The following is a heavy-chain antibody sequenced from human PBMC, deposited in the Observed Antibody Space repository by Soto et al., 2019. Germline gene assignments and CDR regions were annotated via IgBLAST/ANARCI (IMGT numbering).Heavy chain of an antibody. CDR3: AKDPFYSSGWYQYFQH. Sequence: GGSLRLSCAASGFTFSSYAMSWVRQAPGKGLEWVSAISGSGGSTYYADSVKGRFTISRDNSKNTLYLQMNSLRAEDTAVYYCAKDPFYSSGWYQYFQHWGQGTLVTVPQ. D-gene: IGHD6-19*01. CDR1: GFTFSSYA. V-gene: IGHV3-23*01. J-gene: IGHJ1*01. CDR2: ISGSGGST.